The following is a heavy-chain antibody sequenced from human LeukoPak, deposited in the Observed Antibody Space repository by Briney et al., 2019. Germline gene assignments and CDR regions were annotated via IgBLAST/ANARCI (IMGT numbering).Heavy chain of an antibody. Sequence: PSETLSLTCTVSGGSISSYYWSWIRQPPGKGLEWIGYIYYSGSTNYNPSLKSRATISVDTSKNQFSLKLSSVTAADTAVYYCARDQDYGEYHVLINYWGQGTLVTVSS. D-gene: IGHD4-17*01. CDR3: ARDQDYGEYHVLINY. CDR2: IYYSGST. V-gene: IGHV4-59*01. CDR1: GGSISSYY. J-gene: IGHJ4*02.